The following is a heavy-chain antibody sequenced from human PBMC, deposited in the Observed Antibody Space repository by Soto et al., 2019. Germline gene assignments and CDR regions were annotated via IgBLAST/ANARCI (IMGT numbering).Heavy chain of an antibody. CDR2: IYYSGST. J-gene: IGHJ3*02. V-gene: IGHV4-61*08. D-gene: IGHD3-22*01. Sequence: PSETLSLTCTVSGGSISSGGYYWSWIRQHPGKGLEWIGYIYYSGSTNYNPSLKSRVTISVDTSKNQFSLKLSSVTAADTAVYYCAREWGGKTYYYDSSGYYGAFDIWGQGTMVT. CDR1: GGSISSGGYY. CDR3: AREWGGKTYYYDSSGYYGAFDI.